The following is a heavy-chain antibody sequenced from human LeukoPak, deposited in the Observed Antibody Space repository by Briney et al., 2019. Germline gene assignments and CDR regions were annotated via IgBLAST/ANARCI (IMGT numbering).Heavy chain of an antibody. D-gene: IGHD3-3*01. V-gene: IGHV3-23*01. J-gene: IGHJ5*02. CDR3: AKDLAFGVVTGKVDP. Sequence: GGSLRPSCAASGFTFSSYAMSWVRQAPGKGLEWASAISGSGGSTISGSGGSTYYTDSVKGRFTISRDNSKNTLYLQMNSLRAEDTAVYYCAKDLAFGVVTGKVDPWGQGTLVTVSS. CDR2: ISGSGGSTISGSGGST. CDR1: GFTFSSYA.